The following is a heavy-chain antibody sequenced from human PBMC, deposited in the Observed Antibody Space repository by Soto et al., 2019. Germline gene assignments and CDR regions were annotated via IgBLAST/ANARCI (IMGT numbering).Heavy chain of an antibody. CDR1: GGSISSSSYY. V-gene: IGHV4-39*01. J-gene: IGHJ4*02. D-gene: IGHD3-16*01. CDR3: ARVPFGGATYFDY. Sequence: SETLSLTCTVSGGSISSSSYYWGWIRQPPGKGLEWIGSIYYSGSTYYNPSLKSRVTISVDTSKNQFSLKLSSVTAADTAVYYCARVPFGGATYFDYWGQGTLVTVSS. CDR2: IYYSGST.